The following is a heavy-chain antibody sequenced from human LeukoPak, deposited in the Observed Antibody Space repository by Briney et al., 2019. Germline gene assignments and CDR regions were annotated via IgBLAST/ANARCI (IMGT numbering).Heavy chain of an antibody. Sequence: SLRLSCAASGVTFDDYVMHWVRQAPGKGLEWVSGISWNSGSIGYADSVKGRFTISRDNAKNSLYLQMNSLRAEDTALYYCAKDYGSGSSDYYYYMDVWGKGTTVTISS. CDR3: AKDYGSGSSDYYYYMDV. J-gene: IGHJ6*03. CDR2: ISWNSGSI. CDR1: GVTFDDYV. V-gene: IGHV3-9*01. D-gene: IGHD3-10*01.